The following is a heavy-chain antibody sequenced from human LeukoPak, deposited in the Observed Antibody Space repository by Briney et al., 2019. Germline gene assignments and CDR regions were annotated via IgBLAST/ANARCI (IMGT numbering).Heavy chain of an antibody. Sequence: SVKVSCKASGGTFSSYAISWVRQAPGQGLEWMGGIIPIFGTANYAQKFQGRVTITADESTSTAYMELSSLRSEDTAVYYCASPYYYDSSGYYPLTFWAFDIWGQGTMVTVSS. CDR3: ASPYYYDSSGYYPLTFWAFDI. V-gene: IGHV1-69*01. CDR2: IIPIFGTA. CDR1: GGTFSSYA. D-gene: IGHD3-22*01. J-gene: IGHJ3*02.